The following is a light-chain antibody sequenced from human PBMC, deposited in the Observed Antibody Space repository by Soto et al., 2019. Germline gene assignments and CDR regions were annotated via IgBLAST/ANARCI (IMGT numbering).Light chain of an antibody. V-gene: IGKV3-11*01. J-gene: IGKJ2*01. CDR1: QSVSDY. CDR3: EQRSIWPLYT. Sequence: EIVLTQSPATLSLSPGERATLSCRASQSVSDYLAWYQQKPGQAPRLLIYDASNRATGIPARFSGSGFGTDFTLTTSSLEPEDFAVYYCEQRSIWPLYTFGQGTKVDIK. CDR2: DAS.